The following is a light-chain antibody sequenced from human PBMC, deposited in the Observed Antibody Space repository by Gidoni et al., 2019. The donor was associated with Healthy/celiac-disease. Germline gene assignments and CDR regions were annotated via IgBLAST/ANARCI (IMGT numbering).Light chain of an antibody. CDR2: WAS. J-gene: IGKJ2*01. V-gene: IGKV4-1*01. Sequence: SQSVLYSSNNKTYLAWYQQKPGQPPKLLIYWASTRESGVPDRFSGSGSGTDFTLTISSLQAEDVAVYYCQQYYSTPYTFGQGTKLEIK. CDR1: QSVLYSSNNKTY. CDR3: QQYYSTPYT.